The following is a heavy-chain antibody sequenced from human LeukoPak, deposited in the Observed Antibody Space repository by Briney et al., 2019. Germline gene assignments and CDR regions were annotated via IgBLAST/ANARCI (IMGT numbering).Heavy chain of an antibody. CDR3: ARGRYGGNSGFFDY. CDR1: GGPISYYY. D-gene: IGHD4-23*01. V-gene: IGHV4-59*01. CDR2: MYYSGST. J-gene: IGHJ4*02. Sequence: SESLSLTCSVSGGPISYYYWSWIQKPPAKGLEWIGYMYYSGSTNYNPSLRSRVTMSVGTSKNQFSLRLSSVTAADTAVYYCARGRYGGNSGFFDYWGQGTLVTVSS.